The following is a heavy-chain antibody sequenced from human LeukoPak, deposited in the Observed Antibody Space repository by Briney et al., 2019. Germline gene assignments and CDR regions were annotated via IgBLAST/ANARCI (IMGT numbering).Heavy chain of an antibody. D-gene: IGHD2-2*01. J-gene: IGHJ4*02. CDR3: AKGYCRSPSCFLDY. Sequence: ASVKVSCKASGYTFTSYDINWVRQATGQGLEWMGWMNPNSGNTGYAQKFQGRVTMTRNTSISTAYMELSSLRAEDTAVYYCAKGYCRSPSCFLDYWGQGTLVTVSS. CDR1: GYTFTSYD. CDR2: MNPNSGNT. V-gene: IGHV1-8*01.